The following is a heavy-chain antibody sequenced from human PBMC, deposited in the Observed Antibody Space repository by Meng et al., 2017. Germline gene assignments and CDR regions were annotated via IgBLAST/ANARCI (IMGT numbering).Heavy chain of an antibody. CDR3: ARGPLVHQYFDY. Sequence: QVQLRQWGTGLFKHSETLSLTCAVYGGACSGYYRSWIRQPPGKGLEWIGEINHSGSTNYNPSLKSRFTISVDTSKNQFSLKLSSVTAADTAVYYCARGPLVHQYFDYWGQGTLVTVSS. J-gene: IGHJ4*02. CDR2: INHSGST. CDR1: GGACSGYY. D-gene: IGHD6-13*01. V-gene: IGHV4-34*01.